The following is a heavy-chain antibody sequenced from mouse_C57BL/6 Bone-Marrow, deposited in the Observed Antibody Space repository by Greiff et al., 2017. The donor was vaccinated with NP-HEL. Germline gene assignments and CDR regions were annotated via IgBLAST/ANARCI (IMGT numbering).Heavy chain of an antibody. Sequence: EVQGVESGGGLVKPGGSLKLSCAASGFTFSDYGMHWVRQAPEKGLEWVAYISSVSSTIYYADTVKGRFTISRDNAKNTLFLQMTSLRSEDTAMYYCARDYYGSSYGAYWGQGTLVTVSA. D-gene: IGHD1-1*01. CDR1: GFTFSDYG. CDR2: ISSVSSTI. J-gene: IGHJ3*01. V-gene: IGHV5-17*01. CDR3: ARDYYGSSYGAY.